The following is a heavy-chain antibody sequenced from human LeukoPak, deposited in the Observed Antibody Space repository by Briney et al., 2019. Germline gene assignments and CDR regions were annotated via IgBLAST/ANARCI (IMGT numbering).Heavy chain of an antibody. CDR3: AKIGRSYDFWTGYYEEEVDYMDV. CDR2: ISSSGSTI. CDR1: GFTFSDYY. V-gene: IGHV3-11*01. D-gene: IGHD3-3*01. J-gene: IGHJ6*03. Sequence: PGGSLRLSCAASGFTFSDYYMNWIRQAPGKGLEWVSYISSSGSTIYYADSVKGRFTISRDNAKNSLYLQMNSLRAEDTAVYYCAKIGRSYDFWTGYYEEEVDYMDVWGKGTTVTVSS.